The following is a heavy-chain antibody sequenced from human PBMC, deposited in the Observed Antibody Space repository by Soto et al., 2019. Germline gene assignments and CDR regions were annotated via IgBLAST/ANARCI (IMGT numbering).Heavy chain of an antibody. Sequence: PGGSLRLSCAASGFTFDDYAMHWVRQAPGKGLELVSGISWNSGSRGYADSVKGRFTISRDNAKNSLYLQMNSLRAEDTALYYCAKDKRNSRGPLDYWGQGTLVTVSS. CDR2: ISWNSGSR. CDR1: GFTFDDYA. D-gene: IGHD1-7*01. J-gene: IGHJ4*02. V-gene: IGHV3-9*01. CDR3: AKDKRNSRGPLDY.